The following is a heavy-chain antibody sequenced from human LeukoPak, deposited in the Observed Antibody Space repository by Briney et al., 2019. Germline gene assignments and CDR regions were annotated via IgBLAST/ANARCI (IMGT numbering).Heavy chain of an antibody. D-gene: IGHD2-15*01. CDR1: GGSISSSSYY. V-gene: IGHV4-39*01. Sequence: SETLSLTCAVPGGSISSSSYYWGWIRQPPGKGLEWIGSIYYSGSTYYNPSLKSRVTISVDTSKNQFSLKLSSVTAADTAVYYCARDQFVVVVAAHYYYGMDVWGQGTTVTVSS. CDR2: IYYSGST. CDR3: ARDQFVVVVAAHYYYGMDV. J-gene: IGHJ6*02.